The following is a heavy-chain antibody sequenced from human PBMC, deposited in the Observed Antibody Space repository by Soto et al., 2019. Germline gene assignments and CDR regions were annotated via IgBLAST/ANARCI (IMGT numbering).Heavy chain of an antibody. V-gene: IGHV4-59*12. CDR3: AREVRLVVVAANPAFDI. CDR2: ICNSGTT. Sequence: SETLSLTCTVSGGSIRSYCWTWIRQPPGEGLEWIGCICNSGTTNYNPSLKSRVAISIDTPKNQFSLKLSSVTAADTAVYYCAREVRLVVVAANPAFDIWGPGTMVTVSS. D-gene: IGHD2-15*01. J-gene: IGHJ3*02. CDR1: GGSIRSYC.